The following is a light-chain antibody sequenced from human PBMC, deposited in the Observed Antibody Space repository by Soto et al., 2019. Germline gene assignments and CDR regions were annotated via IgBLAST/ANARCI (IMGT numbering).Light chain of an antibody. J-gene: IGLJ6*01. Sequence: SYELTQPPSVSVAPGQTARITCAGNNMGSHSVHWYQQKPGQAPVLVVYDDRDRPSGIPERFSGSNSGNTATLTISRVEAGDEADYYCQVWHSSSDHYVFGTGTQLTVL. CDR2: DDR. CDR1: NMGSHS. CDR3: QVWHSSSDHYV. V-gene: IGLV3-21*02.